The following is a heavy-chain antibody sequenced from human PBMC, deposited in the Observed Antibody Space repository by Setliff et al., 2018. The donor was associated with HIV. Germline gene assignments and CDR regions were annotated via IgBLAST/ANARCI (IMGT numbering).Heavy chain of an antibody. V-gene: IGHV1-2*02. CDR3: ARDPNSEDVGIDY. CDR1: GFTFTGYY. D-gene: IGHD7-27*01. Sequence: ASVKVSCKTSGFTFTGYYMHWVRQAPGQGLEWMGWINPNSGGTNYAQKFQGRVTMTGDSSISTAYMELSRLGSDDTAVYYCARDPNSEDVGIDYWGQGTLVTVSS. J-gene: IGHJ4*02. CDR2: INPNSGGT.